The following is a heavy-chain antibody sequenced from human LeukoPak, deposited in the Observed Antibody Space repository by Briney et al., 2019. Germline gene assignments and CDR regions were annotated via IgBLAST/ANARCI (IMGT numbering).Heavy chain of an antibody. CDR1: GGSISSFY. CDR2: VFTSGST. Sequence: KTSETLSLTCTVSGGSISSFYWSWIRQPAGKGLEWIGRVFTSGSTNYSPSLKSRVTLSVDTSKNQFSLKLSSVTAADTAVYFCARARNYYDSSDYYYEGDAFDIWGQGTMVTVSS. D-gene: IGHD3-22*01. CDR3: ARARNYYDSSDYYYEGDAFDI. V-gene: IGHV4-4*07. J-gene: IGHJ3*02.